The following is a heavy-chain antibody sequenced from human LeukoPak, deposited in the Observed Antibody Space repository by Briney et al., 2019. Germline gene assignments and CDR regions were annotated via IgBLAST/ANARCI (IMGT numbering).Heavy chain of an antibody. Sequence: GASVKLSCKASGYTFTGYYMHWVRQAPGQGLEWMGWINPNSGGTNYAQKFQGRVTMTRDTSISTAYMELSRLRSDDTAVYYCARDHYDSSGYYFDYWGQGTLVTVSS. V-gene: IGHV1-2*02. J-gene: IGHJ4*02. CDR3: ARDHYDSSGYYFDY. D-gene: IGHD3-22*01. CDR2: INPNSGGT. CDR1: GYTFTGYY.